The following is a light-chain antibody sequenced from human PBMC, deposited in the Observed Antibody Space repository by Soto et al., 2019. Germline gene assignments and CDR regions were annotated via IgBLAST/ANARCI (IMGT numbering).Light chain of an antibody. V-gene: IGKV1-39*01. CDR1: RTINTY. CDR2: GAS. CDR3: QQTYSDIS. Sequence: DVRMTQSPSSLSASVGDTSTITCRASRTINTYLNWFQQKPGEPPRLLIYGASTLHDGVPSRFSGSGSGAAFTLPISGLQTEDFASYHCQQTYSDISVGGGTKV. J-gene: IGKJ4*01.